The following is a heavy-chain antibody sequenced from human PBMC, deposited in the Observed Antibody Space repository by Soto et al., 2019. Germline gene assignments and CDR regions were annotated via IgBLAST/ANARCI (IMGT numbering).Heavy chain of an antibody. Sequence: ASVKVSCKASGYTFSSYGINWVRQAPGQGLEWLGWISPYDGNTKYAQILQGRVSMTTDTSTKTAYMEVRSLRSDDTAVYYCATRDFGTLGLYFDYWGQGTLVTVSS. J-gene: IGHJ4*02. D-gene: IGHD3-3*01. V-gene: IGHV1-18*01. CDR1: GYTFSSYG. CDR2: ISPYDGNT. CDR3: ATRDFGTLGLYFDY.